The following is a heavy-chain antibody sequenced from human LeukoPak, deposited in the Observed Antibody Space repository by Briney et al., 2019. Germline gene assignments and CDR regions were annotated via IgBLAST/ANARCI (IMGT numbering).Heavy chain of an antibody. Sequence: SQTLSLTCTVSGGSISSGGYYWSWIRQHPGKGLEWIGYIYYSGSTNYNPSLKSRVTISVDTSKNQLSLKLSSVTAADTAVYYCARANRRDGYENTLDYFDYWGQGTLVTVSS. J-gene: IGHJ4*02. CDR1: GGSISSGGYY. CDR3: ARANRRDGYENTLDYFDY. CDR2: IYYSGST. D-gene: IGHD5-12*01. V-gene: IGHV4-31*03.